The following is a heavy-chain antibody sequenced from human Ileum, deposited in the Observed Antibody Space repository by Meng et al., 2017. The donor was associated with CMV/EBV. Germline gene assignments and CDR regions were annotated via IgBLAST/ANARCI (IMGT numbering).Heavy chain of an antibody. CDR3: ATTGEDY. V-gene: IGHV3-7*02. Sequence: VPSVEAGGGSAPPVGSLRLSCVASGSPLTRYWMTWFRQSPGKGLEWVANVNQDGSQKYYVDSVKGRFTISRDNAQNSLYLQMNSLRAEDTAVYYCATTGEDYWGQGTLVTVSS. CDR2: VNQDGSQK. CDR1: GSPLTRYW. D-gene: IGHD7-27*01. J-gene: IGHJ4*02.